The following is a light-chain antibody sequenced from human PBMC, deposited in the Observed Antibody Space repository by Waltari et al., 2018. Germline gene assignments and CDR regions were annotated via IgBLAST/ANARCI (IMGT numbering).Light chain of an antibody. CDR2: FVS. CDR3: KQGAYWPYT. V-gene: IGKV2-30*01. CDR1: QVLVSSNGNTY. J-gene: IGKJ2*01. Sequence: DVLMPPSQLPLFFILGQPASISCWSSQVLVSSNGNTYLNWFQQTPGLSPRLLISFVSKRESGVPDRFSGSGSGTTFTLHISRVEAEDVGIYYCKQGAYWPYTFGQGTNLEI.